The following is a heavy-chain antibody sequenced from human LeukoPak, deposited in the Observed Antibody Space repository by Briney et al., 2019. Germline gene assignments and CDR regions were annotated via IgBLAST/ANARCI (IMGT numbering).Heavy chain of an antibody. D-gene: IGHD5-18*01. Sequence: SETLSLTCTVSGGSISTYYWNWIRQPPGKGLEWIGYIYHSGSTNYNPSLQSRVTISVDTSKNQFSLNLNSVTAADTAVYYCARGAPRGYSYALDYWGQGTLVTVSS. J-gene: IGHJ4*02. V-gene: IGHV4-59*01. CDR3: ARGAPRGYSYALDY. CDR2: IYHSGST. CDR1: GGSISTYY.